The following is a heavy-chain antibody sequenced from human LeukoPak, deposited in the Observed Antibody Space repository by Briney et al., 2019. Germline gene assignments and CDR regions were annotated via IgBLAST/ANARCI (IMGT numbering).Heavy chain of an antibody. Sequence: GGSLRLSCAASGFTFSSYGMHWVRQAPGKGLEWVAVISYDGSNKYYADSVKGRFTISRDNSKNTLYLRMNSLRAEDTAVYYCALGDPLDYWGQGTLVTVSS. CDR1: GFTFSSYG. CDR3: ALGDPLDY. D-gene: IGHD4-17*01. V-gene: IGHV3-30*03. CDR2: ISYDGSNK. J-gene: IGHJ4*02.